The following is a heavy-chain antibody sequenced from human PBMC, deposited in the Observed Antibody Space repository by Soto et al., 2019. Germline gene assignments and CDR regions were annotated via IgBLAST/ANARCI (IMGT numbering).Heavy chain of an antibody. Sequence: SETLSLTCAVYGGSFSGYYWSWIRQPPGKGLEWIGEINHSGSTNYNPSLMSRVTISVDTSKNQFSLKLSSVTAADTAVYYCAREGNLRSFDYWGQGTLVTVSS. V-gene: IGHV4-34*01. D-gene: IGHD5-12*01. J-gene: IGHJ4*02. CDR2: INHSGST. CDR3: AREGNLRSFDY. CDR1: GGSFSGYY.